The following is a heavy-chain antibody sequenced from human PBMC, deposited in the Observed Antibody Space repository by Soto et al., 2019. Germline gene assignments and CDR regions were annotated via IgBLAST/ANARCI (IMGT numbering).Heavy chain of an antibody. V-gene: IGHV4-34*01. J-gene: IGHJ4*02. CDR2: INHSGST. Sequence: PSETLSLTCAVYGGSFSGYYWSWIRQPPGKGLEWIGEINHSGSTNYNPSLKSRVTISVDTSKNQFSLKLSSVADADTAVYYCARVNMQWLDPYYFDYWGQGTLVTVSS. CDR1: GGSFSGYY. CDR3: ARVNMQWLDPYYFDY. D-gene: IGHD6-19*01.